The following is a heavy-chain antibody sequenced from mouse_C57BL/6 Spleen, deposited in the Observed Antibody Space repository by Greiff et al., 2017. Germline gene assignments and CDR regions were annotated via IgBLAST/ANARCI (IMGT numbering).Heavy chain of an antibody. CDR3: ARGAYYDYDDGYYAMDY. Sequence: EVQLQQSGPELVKPGASVKMSCKASGYTFTDYNMPWVKQSHGRSLEWIGYINPNNGGTSSNQKFKGKATLTVNKSSSTAYMELRSLTSEDSAVYYCARGAYYDYDDGYYAMDYWGQGTSVTVSS. V-gene: IGHV1-22*01. J-gene: IGHJ4*01. CDR2: INPNNGGT. CDR1: GYTFTDYN. D-gene: IGHD2-4*01.